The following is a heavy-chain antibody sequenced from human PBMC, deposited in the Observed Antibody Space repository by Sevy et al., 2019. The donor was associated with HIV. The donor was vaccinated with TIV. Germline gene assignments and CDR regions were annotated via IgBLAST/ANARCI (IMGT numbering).Heavy chain of an antibody. D-gene: IGHD6-13*01. Sequence: GGSLRLSCAASGFTLNSYWMSWVRQAPGKGLEWVANIKLDGSVKYYLDSVKGRFTISRDNARNLVYLQMSSLTAEDTALYYCVRAIAADASLWGQGTLVTVSS. CDR3: VRAIAADASL. CDR2: IKLDGSVK. J-gene: IGHJ4*02. V-gene: IGHV3-7*01. CDR1: GFTLNSYW.